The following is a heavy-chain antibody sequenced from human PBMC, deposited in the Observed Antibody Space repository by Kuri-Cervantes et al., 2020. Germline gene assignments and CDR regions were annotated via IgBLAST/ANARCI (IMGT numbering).Heavy chain of an antibody. CDR1: GFTFSSYG. J-gene: IGHJ4*02. CDR3: ARNLDY. V-gene: IGHV3-21*01. Sequence: GGSLRLSCEGSGFTFSSYGMTWVRQAPGKGLEWVSSISTGGSATYYADSVKGRFTISRDNAGNSLSLQMNSLRAEDTAVYYCARNLDYWGQGTLVTVSS. CDR2: ISTGGSAT.